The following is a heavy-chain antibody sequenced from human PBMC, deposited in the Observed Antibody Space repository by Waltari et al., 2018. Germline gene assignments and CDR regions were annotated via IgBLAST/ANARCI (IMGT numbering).Heavy chain of an antibody. CDR1: GFTVSRNY. CDR3: ARDFRSGYSSGGY. V-gene: IGHV3-66*02. CDR2: IYSGGST. D-gene: IGHD6-19*01. J-gene: IGHJ4*02. Sequence: EVQLVESGGGLVQPGGSLSLSCAASGFTVSRNYMSWVRQAPGRGLEWVSVIYSGGSTYYADSVKGRFTISRDNSKNTLYLQMNSLRAEDTAVYYCARDFRSGYSSGGYWGQGTLVTVSS.